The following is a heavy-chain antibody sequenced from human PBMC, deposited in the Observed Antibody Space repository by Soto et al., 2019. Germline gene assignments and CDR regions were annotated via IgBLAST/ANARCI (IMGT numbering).Heavy chain of an antibody. CDR2: LNPSNGNT. D-gene: IGHD1-26*01. CDR3: ARDPGAATFDY. CDR1: GYGFTSYA. J-gene: IGHJ4*01. Sequence: ASVKVSWKASGYGFTSYAMHWVRQAPGQGLEWMGWLNPSNGNTKTAQSLQGRVTLTTDTSTGTAYMGLRSLRSDDTAIYYCARDPGAATFDYWGQGTLVTVSS. V-gene: IGHV1-18*01.